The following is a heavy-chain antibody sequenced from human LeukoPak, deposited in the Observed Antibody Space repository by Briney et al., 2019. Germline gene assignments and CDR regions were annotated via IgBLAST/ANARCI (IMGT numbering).Heavy chain of an antibody. CDR2: IYTSGST. CDR3: ARLSDFGNWLDP. V-gene: IGHV4-61*02. D-gene: IGHD3-3*01. CDR1: GGSISSGSYY. J-gene: IGHJ5*02. Sequence: PSQTLSLTCTVSGGSISSGSYYWSWIRQPAGKGLEWIGRIYTSGSTNYNPSLKSRVTISVDTSKNQFSLKLSSVTAADTAVYYCARLSDFGNWLDPWGQGTLVTVSS.